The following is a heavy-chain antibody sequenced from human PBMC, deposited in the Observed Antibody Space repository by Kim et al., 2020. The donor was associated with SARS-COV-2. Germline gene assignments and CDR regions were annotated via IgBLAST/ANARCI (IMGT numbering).Heavy chain of an antibody. CDR3: AKDRNTDYYGSGSYLFDY. V-gene: IGHV3-23*01. D-gene: IGHD3-10*01. Sequence: KGRFTISRDNSKTTLYLQMNSLRAEDTAVYYCAKDRNTDYYGSGSYLFDYWGQGTLVTVSS. J-gene: IGHJ4*02.